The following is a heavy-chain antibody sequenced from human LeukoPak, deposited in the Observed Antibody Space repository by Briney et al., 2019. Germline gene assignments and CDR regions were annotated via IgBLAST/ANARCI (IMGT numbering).Heavy chain of an antibody. D-gene: IGHD3-22*01. CDR1: GFTFSSYG. CDR3: AKDSTPDYYDSSGYFDY. CDR2: IRYDGSNK. Sequence: PGGSLRLSCAASGFTFSSYGMHWVRQAPGKGLEWVAFIRYDGSNKYYADSVKGRFTISRDNSKNTLYLQMNGLRAEDTAVCYCAKDSTPDYYDSSGYFDYWGQGTLVTVSS. J-gene: IGHJ4*02. V-gene: IGHV3-30*02.